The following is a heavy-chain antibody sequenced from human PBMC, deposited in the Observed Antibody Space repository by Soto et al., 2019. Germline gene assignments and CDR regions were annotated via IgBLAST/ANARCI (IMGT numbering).Heavy chain of an antibody. CDR1: GGSISSYY. Sequence: SETLSLTCTVSGGSISSYYWSWIRQPPGKGLEWIGYIYYSGSTNYNPSLKSRVTISVDTSKNQFSLKLSSVTAADTAVYYCARSLYSNYLGDYYYYYMDVWGKGTTVTVSS. D-gene: IGHD4-4*01. CDR2: IYYSGST. J-gene: IGHJ6*03. V-gene: IGHV4-59*01. CDR3: ARSLYSNYLGDYYYYYMDV.